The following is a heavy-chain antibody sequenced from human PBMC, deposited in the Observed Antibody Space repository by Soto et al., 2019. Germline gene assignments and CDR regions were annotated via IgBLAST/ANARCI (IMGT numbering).Heavy chain of an antibody. CDR2: ISGGGGTT. J-gene: IGHJ4*02. CDR1: AFTFSNYA. V-gene: IGHV3-23*01. CDR3: AKDLGIVGSSTRSFDY. Sequence: PGGSLRLSCAASAFTFSNYAMNWVRQAPGKGLEWVSVISGGGGTTYYADSVTGRFTISRDNSKNTLYLQMNNLRAEDTAVYYCAKDLGIVGSSTRSFDYWGRGTLVTVSS. D-gene: IGHD1-26*01.